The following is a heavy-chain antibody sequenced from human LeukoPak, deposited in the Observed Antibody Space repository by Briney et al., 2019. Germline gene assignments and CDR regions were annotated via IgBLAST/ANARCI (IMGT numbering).Heavy chain of an antibody. CDR3: ATAPQTYRYLGY. D-gene: IGHD3-16*02. V-gene: IGHV3-30*03. CDR2: ISYDGSNK. CDR1: GFTFSSYG. Sequence: GGSLRLSCAASGFTFSSYGMHWVRQVPGKGLEWVAVISYDGSNKYYADSVKGRFTISRDNSKNTLYLQMNSLRAEDTAVYYCATAPQTYRYLGYWGQGTLVTVSS. J-gene: IGHJ4*02.